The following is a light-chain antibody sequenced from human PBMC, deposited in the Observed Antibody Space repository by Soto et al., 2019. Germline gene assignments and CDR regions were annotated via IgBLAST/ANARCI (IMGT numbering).Light chain of an antibody. V-gene: IGLV2-14*01. Sequence: ALTQPASVSGSPGQSITISCTGTSSDVGAYNYVSWYQQHPGKAPKLMIYDVSNRPSGVSSRFSGSKSGNTASLTFSGLQAEDEADYYCSSYTTSSIYVFGTGTKLTVL. CDR3: SSYTTSSIYV. J-gene: IGLJ1*01. CDR2: DVS. CDR1: SSDVGAYNY.